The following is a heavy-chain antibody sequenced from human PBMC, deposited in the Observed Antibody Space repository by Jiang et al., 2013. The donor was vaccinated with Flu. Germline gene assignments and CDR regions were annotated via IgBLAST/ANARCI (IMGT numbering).Heavy chain of an antibody. D-gene: IGHD4-11*01. J-gene: IGHJ4*02. Sequence: LLKPSETLSLTCTVSGGSISSYFWSWIRQPPGKGLEWIGYISNFGSTNYSPSLKRRVTISIDTSKNQFSLKLNSMTAADTAVFYCARHSTSVSPFEYWGQGALVTVSS. V-gene: IGHV4-59*08. CDR3: ARHSTSVSPFEY. CDR1: GGSISSYF. CDR2: ISNFGST.